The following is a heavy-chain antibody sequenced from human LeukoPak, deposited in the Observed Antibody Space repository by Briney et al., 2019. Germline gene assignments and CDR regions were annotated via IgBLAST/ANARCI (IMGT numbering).Heavy chain of an antibody. V-gene: IGHV4-34*01. CDR2: INHSGST. CDR1: GGSFSGYY. CDR3: ARGGLLWLRVYFDY. Sequence: SETLSLTCAVYGGSFSGYYWSWIRQPPGKGLEWIGEINHSGSTNYNPSLKSRVTISVDTSKNQFSLKLSSVTAADTAVYYCARGGLLWLRVYFDYWGQGTLVTVSS. J-gene: IGHJ4*02. D-gene: IGHD5-18*01.